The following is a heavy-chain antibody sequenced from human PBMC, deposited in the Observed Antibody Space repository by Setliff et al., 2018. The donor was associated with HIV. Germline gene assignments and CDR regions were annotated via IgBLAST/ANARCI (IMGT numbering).Heavy chain of an antibody. D-gene: IGHD5-12*01. J-gene: IGHJ4*02. CDR2: IYVSRNT. CDR1: GDSLPTGGAY. V-gene: IGHV4-61*09. Sequence: PSETLSLTCAVSGDSLPTGGAYWSWVRQPAGKALEWIGHIYVSRNTMYNPSLRSRVTISLDRSNNPFSLNLSSLTAADTAVYFCARGGGYSGSDRQPFDYWGQGSQVTVSS. CDR3: ARGGGYSGSDRQPFDY.